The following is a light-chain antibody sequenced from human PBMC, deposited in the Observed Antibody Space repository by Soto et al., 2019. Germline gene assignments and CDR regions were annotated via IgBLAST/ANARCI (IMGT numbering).Light chain of an antibody. CDR1: QSVSTSY. CDR2: GAS. CDR3: QQYGCVPLT. J-gene: IGKJ4*01. Sequence: EIVLTQSPGTLSLSPGERATLSCRASQSVSTSYLAWYQQKPGQAPRLLIYGASSRTTGITDRFSGSASGADCTLTISRLAPDDSAVYYEQQYGCVPLTFGGGTRVEIK. V-gene: IGKV3-20*01.